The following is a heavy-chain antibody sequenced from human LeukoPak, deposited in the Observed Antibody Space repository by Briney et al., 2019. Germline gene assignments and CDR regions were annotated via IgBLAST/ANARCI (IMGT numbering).Heavy chain of an antibody. CDR2: ISAYNGNT. Sequence: ASVKVSCKASGYTFTSYGISWVRQAPGQGLEWMGWISAYNGNTNYAQKLQGRVTMTTDTSTSTAYMEPRSLRSDDTAVYYCARKVGYGGNSGYFDYWGQGTLVTVSS. D-gene: IGHD4-23*01. CDR1: GYTFTSYG. CDR3: ARKVGYGGNSGYFDY. V-gene: IGHV1-18*01. J-gene: IGHJ4*02.